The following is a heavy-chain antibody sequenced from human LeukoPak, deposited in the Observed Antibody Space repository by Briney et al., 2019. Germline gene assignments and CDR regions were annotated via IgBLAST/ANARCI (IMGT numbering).Heavy chain of an antibody. V-gene: IGHV1-18*01. Sequence: ASVKVSCKASGYTFTSYGISWVRQAPGQGLEWMGWISAYNGNTNYAQKFQGRVTMTRNTSISTAYMELSSLRSEDTAVYYCARVGHSVLLWFGELSENWFDPWGQGTLVTVSS. CDR2: ISAYNGNT. CDR1: GYTFTSYG. J-gene: IGHJ5*02. D-gene: IGHD3-10*01. CDR3: ARVGHSVLLWFGELSENWFDP.